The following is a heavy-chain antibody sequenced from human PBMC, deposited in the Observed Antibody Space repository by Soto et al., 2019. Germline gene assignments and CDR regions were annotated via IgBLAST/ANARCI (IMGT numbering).Heavy chain of an antibody. CDR2: ISGSGDST. J-gene: IGHJ4*02. D-gene: IGHD3-16*02. Sequence: GGSLRLSCAASGFTFSSYAMSWVRQAPGKGLEWVSTISGSGDSTYYADSMKGRFTISRDNSKNTLYLQMNSLRAEDTAVFYCAKDKPHDYDYVWGSYRYDYWGQGTLVTVSS. CDR3: AKDKPHDYDYVWGSYRYDY. CDR1: GFTFSSYA. V-gene: IGHV3-23*01.